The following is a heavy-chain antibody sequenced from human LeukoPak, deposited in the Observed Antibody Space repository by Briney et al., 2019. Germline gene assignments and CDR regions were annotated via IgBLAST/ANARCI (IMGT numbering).Heavy chain of an antibody. CDR1: GFIVSSNY. CDR3: ARGIQPPKYYGSGSDTFDI. J-gene: IGHJ3*02. V-gene: IGHV3-30*03. Sequence: PGGSLRLSCAASGFIVSSNYMSWVRQAPGKGLEWVAVVSKDGNTKYYADSVKGRFTISRDNSKNTLYLQMNSLRAEDTSVYYCARGIQPPKYYGSGSDTFDIWGQGTMVTVSS. D-gene: IGHD3-10*01. CDR2: VSKDGNTK.